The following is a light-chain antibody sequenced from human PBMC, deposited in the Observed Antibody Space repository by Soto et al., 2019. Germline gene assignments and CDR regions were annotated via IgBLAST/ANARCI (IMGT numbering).Light chain of an antibody. Sequence: DIQMTQSPSTLSGSVGDRVTITCRASQSVSSWLAWYQQKPGKAPKLLIYKASSLESGVPSRFSGSGSGTEFTLTISSLQPDDFATYYCQQYNRYRTFGQGTRWIS. J-gene: IGKJ1*01. CDR2: KAS. CDR3: QQYNRYRT. V-gene: IGKV1-5*03. CDR1: QSVSSW.